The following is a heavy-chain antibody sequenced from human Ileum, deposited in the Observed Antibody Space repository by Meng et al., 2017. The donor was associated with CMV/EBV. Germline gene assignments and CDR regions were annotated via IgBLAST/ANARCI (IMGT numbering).Heavy chain of an antibody. CDR3: TTDPPGYGSGSYYINWFDP. CDR2: NKSKTDGGTT. Sequence: GESLKISCAASGFTFSNAWMSWVRQAPGKGLDWVGRNKSKTDGGTTDYAAPVKGRFTISRDDSKNTLYLQMNSLKTEDTAVYYCTTDPPGYGSGSYYINWFDPWGQGTLVTVSS. J-gene: IGHJ5*02. V-gene: IGHV3-15*01. CDR1: GFTFSNAW. D-gene: IGHD3-10*01.